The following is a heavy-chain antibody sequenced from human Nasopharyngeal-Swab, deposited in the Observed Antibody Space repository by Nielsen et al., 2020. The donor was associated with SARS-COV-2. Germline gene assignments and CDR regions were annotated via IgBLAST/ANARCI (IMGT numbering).Heavy chain of an antibody. J-gene: IGHJ5*02. CDR2: IYYSGTT. V-gene: IGHV4-39*01. D-gene: IGHD6-13*01. Sequence: SETLSLTCAVSGASISTGRYSWDWIRQPTGKGLEWIGSIYYSGTTYYNPSLKSRVTISVDTSKNQFSLKLNSATAADTAVYYCARWSSWYNWLDPWGQGTQVIVSS. CDR1: GASISTGRYS. CDR3: ARWSSWYNWLDP.